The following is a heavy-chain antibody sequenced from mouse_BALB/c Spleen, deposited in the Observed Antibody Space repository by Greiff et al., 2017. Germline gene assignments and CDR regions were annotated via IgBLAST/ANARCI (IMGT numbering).Heavy chain of an antibody. J-gene: IGHJ4*01. CDR2: IYPSDSYT. V-gene: IGHV1-69*02. CDR3: TRWDSYAMDY. CDR1: GYTFTSYW. Sequence: VQLQQPGAELVRPGASVKLSCKASGYTFTSYWINWVKQRPGQGLEWIGNIYPSDSYTNYNQKFKDKATLTVDKSSSTAYMQLSSPTSEDSAVYYCTRWDSYAMDYWGQGTSVTVSS.